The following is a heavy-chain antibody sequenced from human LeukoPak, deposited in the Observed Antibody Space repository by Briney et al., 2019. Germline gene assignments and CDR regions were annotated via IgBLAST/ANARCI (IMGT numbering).Heavy chain of an antibody. CDR2: ISYDGSNK. CDR3: AKDQSQWLVHYYFDY. Sequence: GGSLRLSCAASGFTLSSYGMHWVRQAPGKGLEWVAVISYDGSNKYYADSVKGRFTISRDNSKNTLYLQMNSLRAEDTAVYYCAKDQSQWLVHYYFDYWGQGTLVTVSS. D-gene: IGHD6-19*01. J-gene: IGHJ4*02. CDR1: GFTLSSYG. V-gene: IGHV3-30*18.